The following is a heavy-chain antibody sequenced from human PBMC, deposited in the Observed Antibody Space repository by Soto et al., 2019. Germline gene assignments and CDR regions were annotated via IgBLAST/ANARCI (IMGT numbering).Heavy chain of an antibody. J-gene: IGHJ6*02. Sequence: QVPLVQSGAEVKKPGASVKVSCKASGYTFTSYDINWVRQATGQGLEWMGWMNPNSGNTGYAQKFQGRVTMTRNTSISTAYMELSSLRSEDTAVYYCARGSYSSSSYYYYGMDVWGQGTTVTVSS. CDR2: MNPNSGNT. CDR3: ARGSYSSSSYYYYGMDV. CDR1: GYTFTSYD. V-gene: IGHV1-8*01. D-gene: IGHD6-6*01.